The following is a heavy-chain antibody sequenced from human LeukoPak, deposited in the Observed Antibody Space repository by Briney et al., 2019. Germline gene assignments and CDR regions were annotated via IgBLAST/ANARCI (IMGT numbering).Heavy chain of an antibody. V-gene: IGHV3-74*01. Sequence: GGSLRLSCAASGFTFSSYWMHWVRHAPGKGLVWVSRINSDGSSTNYADSVKGRFTMSRDNAKNTLYLQMNSLRAEDTAVYYCATEHYGGYRNWGQGTLVIVSS. CDR3: ATEHYGGYRN. J-gene: IGHJ4*02. D-gene: IGHD4-23*01. CDR2: INSDGSST. CDR1: GFTFSSYW.